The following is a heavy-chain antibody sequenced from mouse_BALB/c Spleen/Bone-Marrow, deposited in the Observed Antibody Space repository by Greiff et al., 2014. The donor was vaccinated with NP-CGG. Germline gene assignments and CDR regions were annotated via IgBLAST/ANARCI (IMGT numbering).Heavy chain of an antibody. CDR1: GYTFTDKW. D-gene: IGHD2-4*01. J-gene: IGHJ4*01. CDR3: ARGGHDFSFDH. V-gene: IGHV1-69*01. CDR2: IDTSDSYI. Sequence: VQLQQSGAEFVMPGASVKMSCKASGYTFTDKWMHWVKQRPGQGLEWIGAIDTSDSYINYNQKFKGKASLTVDASSSTAYMHLSSLTSDDSAVYYCARGGHDFSFDHRGQGTSAIVSS.